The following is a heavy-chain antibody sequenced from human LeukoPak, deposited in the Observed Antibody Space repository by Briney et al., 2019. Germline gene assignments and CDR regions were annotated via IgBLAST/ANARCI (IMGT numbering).Heavy chain of an antibody. Sequence: SETLSLTCTVSGGSISSYYWSWIRQPPGKGLEWIGYIYYSGSTNYNPSLKSRVTISVDTSKNQFSLKLSSVTAADTAVYYCARTNSAMVRGVIGWANFDYWGQGTLVTVSS. CDR1: GGSISSYY. D-gene: IGHD3-10*01. CDR3: ARTNSAMVRGVIGWANFDY. J-gene: IGHJ4*02. CDR2: IYYSGST. V-gene: IGHV4-59*01.